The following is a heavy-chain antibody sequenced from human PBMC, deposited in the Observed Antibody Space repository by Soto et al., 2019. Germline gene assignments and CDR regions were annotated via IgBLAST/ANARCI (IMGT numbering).Heavy chain of an antibody. Sequence: PSETLSLTCTFSGGSISSSNYHWGWIRQPPGKGLEWIGTIFYSGNTYYNPSHKSRVTISVDTSRNQFSLMLSSVTAADTAMYFCARCPSTYATNWFDPWGQATLVTGSS. V-gene: IGHV4-39*01. CDR2: IFYSGNT. D-gene: IGHD2-2*01. CDR1: GGSISSSNYH. CDR3: ARCPSTYATNWFDP. J-gene: IGHJ5*02.